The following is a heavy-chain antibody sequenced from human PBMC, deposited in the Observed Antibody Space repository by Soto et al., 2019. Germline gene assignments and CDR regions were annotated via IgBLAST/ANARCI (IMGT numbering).Heavy chain of an antibody. J-gene: IGHJ6*02. CDR1: GFTVSSNY. V-gene: IGHV3-53*02. CDR3: AREVTPRGRRTYYCYGMDV. Sequence: EVQLVETGGGLIQPGGSLRLSCAASGFTVSSNYMSWVRQAPGKGLEWVSVIYSGGSTYYADSVKGRFTISRDNSKNRLYLQMTSLIAEDTAVYYCAREVTPRGRRTYYCYGMDVWGQGTTVTVSS. D-gene: IGHD1-7*01. CDR2: IYSGGST.